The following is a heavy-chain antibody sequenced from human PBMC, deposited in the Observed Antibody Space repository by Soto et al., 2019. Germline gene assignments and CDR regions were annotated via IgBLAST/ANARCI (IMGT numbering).Heavy chain of an antibody. V-gene: IGHV3-48*02. Sequence: GGSLRLSCAASGFTFSDHYMDWVRRAPGKGLEWVSYISSSSSTIYYADSVKGRFTISRDNAKNSLYLQMNSLRDEDTAVYYCAREGGSLNWFDPWGQGTLVTVSS. CDR2: ISSSSSTI. J-gene: IGHJ5*02. CDR3: AREGGSLNWFDP. D-gene: IGHD1-26*01. CDR1: GFTFSDHY.